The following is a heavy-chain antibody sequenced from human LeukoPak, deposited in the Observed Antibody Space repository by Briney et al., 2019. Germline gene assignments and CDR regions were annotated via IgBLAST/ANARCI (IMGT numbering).Heavy chain of an antibody. J-gene: IGHJ4*02. V-gene: IGHV1-2*02. CDR2: INPTSGDT. CDR1: GYTFTSYY. Sequence: GASVKVSCKASGYTFTSYYMHWVRQAPGQGLEWMGWINPTSGDTNYARKFQGRVTMTRDTSISTAYMELSRLRSDDTAVYYCATLVSVIEMEGYYFDYWGQGTLVTVSS. CDR3: ATLVSVIEMEGYYFDY. D-gene: IGHD2-21*01.